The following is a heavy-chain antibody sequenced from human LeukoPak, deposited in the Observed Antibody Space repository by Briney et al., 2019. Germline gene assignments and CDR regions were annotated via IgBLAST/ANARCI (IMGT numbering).Heavy chain of an antibody. CDR1: GYTFTGYY. D-gene: IGHD2-2*01. V-gene: IGHV1-2*02. CDR3: ASSYCSSTSCYFYYYGMDV. J-gene: IGHJ6*02. Sequence: ASVKVSCKASGYTFTGYYMHWVRQAPGQGLEWMGWINPNSGGTNYAQKFQGRVTMTRDTSISTAYMELSRLRSDDTAVYYCASSYCSSTSCYFYYYGMDVWGQGTTVTVSS. CDR2: INPNSGGT.